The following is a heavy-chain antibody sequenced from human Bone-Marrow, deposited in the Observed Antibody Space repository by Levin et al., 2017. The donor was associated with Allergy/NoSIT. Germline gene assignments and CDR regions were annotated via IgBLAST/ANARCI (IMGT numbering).Heavy chain of an antibody. D-gene: IGHD1-26*01. Sequence: AASVKVSCKASGYTFTSYDINWVRQATGQGLEWMGWMNPNSGNTGYAQKFQGRVTMTRNTSISTAYMELSSLRSEDTAVYYCARGFKIGNSGSYFSSLPWGQGTLVTVSS. J-gene: IGHJ5*02. V-gene: IGHV1-8*01. CDR1: GYTFTSYD. CDR3: ARGFKIGNSGSYFSSLP. CDR2: MNPNSGNT.